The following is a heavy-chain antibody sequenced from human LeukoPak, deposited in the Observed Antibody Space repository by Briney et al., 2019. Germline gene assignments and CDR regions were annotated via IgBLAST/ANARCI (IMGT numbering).Heavy chain of an antibody. J-gene: IGHJ4*02. CDR1: GRSISSGDYY. CDR2: IYYSGST. Sequence: KPSQTLSLTCTVSGRSISSGDYYWSWIRQPPGKGLEWIGYIYYSGSTYYNPSLKSRVTISVDTSKNQFSLKLSSVTAADTAVYYCARGPYHLLPYQLLYNYWGQGTLVTVSS. V-gene: IGHV4-30-4*08. CDR3: ARGPYHLLPYQLLYNY. D-gene: IGHD2-2*02.